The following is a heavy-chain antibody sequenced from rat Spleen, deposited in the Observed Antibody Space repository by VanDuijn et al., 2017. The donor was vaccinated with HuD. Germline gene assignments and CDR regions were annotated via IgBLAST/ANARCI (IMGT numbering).Heavy chain of an antibody. J-gene: IGHJ3*01. Sequence: EVQLVESGGGLVQPGRSLKLSCVASGFTFNNYWMTWIRQAPTKGLEWVASISPSGDTTYYRDSVKGRFTISRDNAKSSLYLQMDSLRSGDTATYYCTTRPYYSSLNWFPYWGQGTLVTVSS. CDR3: TTRPYYSSLNWFPY. V-gene: IGHV5-31*01. CDR1: GFTFNNYW. D-gene: IGHD1-2*01. CDR2: ISPSGDTT.